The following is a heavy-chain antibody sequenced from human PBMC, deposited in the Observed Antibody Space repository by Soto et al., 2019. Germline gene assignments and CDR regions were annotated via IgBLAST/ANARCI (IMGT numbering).Heavy chain of an antibody. J-gene: IGHJ4*02. D-gene: IGHD1-20*01. V-gene: IGHV5-51*01. Sequence: GEALDTSWKGPGYNYPSYWIGWVRERPGKGLEWMGIIYPRDSDTTYSPSFQGQGTISADKSISTAYLQWSSLKAADNAMYYCVTSPDNWNPFDHWGQGTLVTVSS. CDR3: VTSPDNWNPFDH. CDR1: GYNYPSYW. CDR2: IYPRDSDT.